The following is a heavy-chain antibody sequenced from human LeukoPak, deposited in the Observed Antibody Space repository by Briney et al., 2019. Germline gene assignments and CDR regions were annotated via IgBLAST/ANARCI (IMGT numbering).Heavy chain of an antibody. J-gene: IGHJ6*02. V-gene: IGHV4-61*02. CDR3: ARDMLIAVAGTRAEYYYGMDV. D-gene: IGHD6-19*01. CDR1: GGSISSGGHY. Sequence: PSETLSLTCTVSGGSISSGGHYWSWIRQPAGKGLEYLGRISSTGSTNYSPSLRSRVTISADTSKNHFSLKLTSVTAADTAVYYCARDMLIAVAGTRAEYYYGMDVRGQGTTVTVSS. CDR2: ISSTGST.